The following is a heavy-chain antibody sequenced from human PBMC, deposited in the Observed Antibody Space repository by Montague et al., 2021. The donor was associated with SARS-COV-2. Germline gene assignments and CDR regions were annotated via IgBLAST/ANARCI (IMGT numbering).Heavy chain of an antibody. D-gene: IGHD5/OR15-5a*01. Sequence: SLSLSFAASGFTFGKYSMNWVRQAPGKGLEWVSSISTSSLYIYYAASVKGRFTISRANAKNSLFLQMDSLRAEDTAVYYCARALSASYSVGGDSFDIWGQGTMVTVSS. CDR1: GFTFGKYS. CDR3: ARALSASYSVGGDSFDI. V-gene: IGHV3-21*01. J-gene: IGHJ3*02. CDR2: ISTSSLYI.